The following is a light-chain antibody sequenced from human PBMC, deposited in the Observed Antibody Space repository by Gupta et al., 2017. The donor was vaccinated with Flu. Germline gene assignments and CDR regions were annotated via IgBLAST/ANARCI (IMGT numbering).Light chain of an antibody. CDR1: SSDLGGFDY. V-gene: IGLV2-14*01. CDR2: EVS. Sequence: QSALTQPASVSGSPGQSITISCTGTSSDLGGFDYVSWYQHHPGKAPKVMIHEVSNRASGVSNRFSGSKSGNTASLTISGLQAEDEGDYYCSSYTSSNGFVFGTGTKVTVL. J-gene: IGLJ1*01. CDR3: SSYTSSNGFV.